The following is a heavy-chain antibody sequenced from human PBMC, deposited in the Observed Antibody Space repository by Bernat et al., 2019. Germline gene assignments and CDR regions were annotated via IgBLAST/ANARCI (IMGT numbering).Heavy chain of an antibody. CDR2: ISSSGGKM. CDR1: GFTFSDYY. J-gene: IGHJ4*02. CDR3: ARDEPGYSYGPFDY. Sequence: QVQLVESGGGFVKPGGSLRLSCAASGFTFSDYYMSWLRQGPGNGLEWISYISSSGGKMYYADSVKGRFTISRDNAKNSLYLQMNSLRAEDTAVYYCARDEPGYSYGPFDYWGQGTLVTVSS. D-gene: IGHD5-18*01. V-gene: IGHV3-11*01.